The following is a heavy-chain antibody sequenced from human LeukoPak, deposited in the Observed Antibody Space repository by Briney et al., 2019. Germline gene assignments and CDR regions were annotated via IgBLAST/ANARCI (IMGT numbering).Heavy chain of an antibody. V-gene: IGHV3-13*01. Sequence: PGGSLRLSCTASGFTVSKYDMHWVRQATGKGLEWVSAIGIVGDTYYRGSVKGRFTMSRENGNNNVYLQMNSLKIEDTAVYYCTTRSRQWSGYWGQGTLVTVSS. CDR3: TTRSRQWSGY. D-gene: IGHD6-19*01. J-gene: IGHJ4*02. CDR1: GFTVSKYD. CDR2: IGIVGDT.